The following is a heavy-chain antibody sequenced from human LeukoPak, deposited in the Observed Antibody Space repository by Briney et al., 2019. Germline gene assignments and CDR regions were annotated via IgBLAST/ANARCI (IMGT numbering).Heavy chain of an antibody. CDR2: IYYSGNT. CDR1: GASISIISYY. D-gene: IGHD5-12*01. V-gene: IGHV4-39*01. CDR3: ARHKIGYDHYYYMDV. J-gene: IGHJ6*03. Sequence: PSETLSLTCTVSGASISIISYYWGWIRQSPGKGLEWIGSIYYSGNTYYNPSLKSRVTISVDTSKNQFSLKLSSVTAADTAVYYCARHKIGYDHYYYMDVWGKGTTVTISS.